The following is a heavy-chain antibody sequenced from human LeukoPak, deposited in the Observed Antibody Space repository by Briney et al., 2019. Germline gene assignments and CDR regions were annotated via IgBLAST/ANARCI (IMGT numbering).Heavy chain of an antibody. Sequence: PSETLSLTCAVYGVSFSDYYWSWIRQPPGKGLEWIGEINHSGSTNYNTSLKSRVTMSVDTSKNQFSLKVTSVTAADTALYYCARGGGYKGNWFDPWAQGILVTVSS. CDR2: INHSGST. V-gene: IGHV4-34*01. CDR1: GVSFSDYY. J-gene: IGHJ5*02. D-gene: IGHD5-24*01. CDR3: ARGGGYKGNWFDP.